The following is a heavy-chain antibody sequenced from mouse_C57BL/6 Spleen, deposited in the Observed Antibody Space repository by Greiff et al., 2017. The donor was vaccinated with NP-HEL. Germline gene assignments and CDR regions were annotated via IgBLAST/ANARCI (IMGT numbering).Heavy chain of an antibody. CDR1: GYAFTNYL. J-gene: IGHJ4*01. V-gene: IGHV1-54*01. Sequence: VQLQQSGAELVRPGTSVKVSCKASGYAFTNYLIEWVKQRPGQGLEWIGVINPGSGGTNYNEKFKGKATLTADKSSSTAYMQLSSLTSEDSAVYFCARSHYGDYWGQGTSVTVSS. CDR3: ARSHYGDY. D-gene: IGHD1-1*01. CDR2: INPGSGGT.